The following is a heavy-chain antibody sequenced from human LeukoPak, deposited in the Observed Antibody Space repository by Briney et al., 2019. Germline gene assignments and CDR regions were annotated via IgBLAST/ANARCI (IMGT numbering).Heavy chain of an antibody. V-gene: IGHV1-3*03. CDR2: INAGNGNT. Sequence: ASVKVSCKASGYTFTSYAMHWVRQAPGQRLEWMGWINAGNGNTKYSQEFQGRVTITRDTSASTAYMELSSLRSEDMAVYYCARGIAAAEDWFDPWGQGTLVTVSS. CDR1: GYTFTSYA. CDR3: ARGIAAAEDWFDP. J-gene: IGHJ5*02. D-gene: IGHD6-13*01.